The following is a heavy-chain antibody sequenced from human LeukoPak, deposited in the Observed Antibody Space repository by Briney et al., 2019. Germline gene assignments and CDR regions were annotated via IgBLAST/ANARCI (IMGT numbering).Heavy chain of an antibody. CDR2: INPSGGST. J-gene: IGHJ5*02. CDR3: ARDNDRTIVGYLGIDP. V-gene: IGHV1-46*01. Sequence: ASVKVSCKASGYTFTSCYMHWVRQVPGQGLEWMGIINPSGGSTSYAQKFQGRVTMTRDMSTSTVYMELSSLRSEDTAVYYCARDNDRTIVGYLGIDPWGQGTLVTVSS. D-gene: IGHD3-3*01. CDR1: GYTFTSCY.